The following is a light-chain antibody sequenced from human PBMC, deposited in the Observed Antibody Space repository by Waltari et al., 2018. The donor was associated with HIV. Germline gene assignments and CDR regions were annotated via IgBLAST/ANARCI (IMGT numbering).Light chain of an antibody. Sequence: QSALTQPPSTSGTPGQRVTMSCSGSSSNVGRDNVYWYQQIPGTAPKLLIYNVYQRPSGVPDRFSGSKSGTSASLAISGLRSEDEADYYCAAWDNILSGYVFGTGTKVTVL. V-gene: IGLV1-47*01. J-gene: IGLJ1*01. CDR3: AAWDNILSGYV. CDR1: SSNVGRDN. CDR2: NVY.